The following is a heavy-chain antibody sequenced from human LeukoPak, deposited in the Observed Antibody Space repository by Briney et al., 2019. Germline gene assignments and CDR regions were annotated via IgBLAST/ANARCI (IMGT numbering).Heavy chain of an antibody. D-gene: IGHD1-1*01. V-gene: IGHV1-2*02. Sequence: ASVKVSCKAAGYAFTGSYIHWVRQAPGQGLEWMGWIHPNNGFTAYAQNFQGRVTMTRDTSISTAYMDLSRLTSDDTAVYFCARDRGARLERFYAFDFWGQGTTVTVSS. CDR3: ARDRGARLERFYAFDF. CDR2: IHPNNGFT. J-gene: IGHJ3*01. CDR1: GYAFTGSY.